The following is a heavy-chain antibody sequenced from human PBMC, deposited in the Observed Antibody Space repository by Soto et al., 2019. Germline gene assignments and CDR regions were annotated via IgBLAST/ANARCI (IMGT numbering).Heavy chain of an antibody. J-gene: IGHJ4*02. V-gene: IGHV3-33*01. CDR3: ARDSGYDDGFFNY. CDR2: IWYDGSNK. D-gene: IGHD5-12*01. CDR1: GFTFSSYG. Sequence: PGGSLRLSCAASGFTFSSYGRHWVRQAPGKGLEWVAVIWYDGSNKYYADSVKGRFTISRDNSKNTLYLQMNSLRAEDTAVYYCARDSGYDDGFFNYWGQGTLVTVSS.